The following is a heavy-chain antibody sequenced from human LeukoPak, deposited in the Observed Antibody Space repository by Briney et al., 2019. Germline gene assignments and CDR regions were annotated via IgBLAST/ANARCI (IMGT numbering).Heavy chain of an antibody. J-gene: IGHJ4*02. CDR3: VRERFGAIVEN. CDR2: VYGGGNT. D-gene: IGHD5-24*01. V-gene: IGHV3-53*01. CDR1: GFTVANDR. Sequence: GGSLRLSCAASGFTVANDRMSWVRQAPGRGLEWVSTVYGGGNTAYADSVKGRFTISRDTSKNTLLLQMNSLRAEDTALYFCVRERFGAIVENWGQGALVIVSS.